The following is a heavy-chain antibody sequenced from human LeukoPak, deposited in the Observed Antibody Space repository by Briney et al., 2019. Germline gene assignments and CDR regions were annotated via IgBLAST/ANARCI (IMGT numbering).Heavy chain of an antibody. D-gene: IGHD2-2*01. CDR2: INHRGST. V-gene: IGHV4-34*01. CDR1: GGSFSGYY. J-gene: IGHJ5*02. Sequence: SETLSLTCAVYGGSFSGYYWSWIRQPPGKGLEWIGEINHRGSTNYNPSHKSRVTISVDTSKNQFSLKLSSVTAADTAVYYCARRYCSSTSCYAVWFDPWGQGTLVTVSS. CDR3: ARRYCSSTSCYAVWFDP.